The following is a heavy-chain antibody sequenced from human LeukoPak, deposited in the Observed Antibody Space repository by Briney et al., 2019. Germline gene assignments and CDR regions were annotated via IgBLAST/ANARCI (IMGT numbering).Heavy chain of an antibody. CDR2: IYHSGST. J-gene: IGHJ4*02. V-gene: IGHV4-4*02. CDR1: GGSISSSNW. CDR3: ARTEYYYDSSGYWRSGTFDY. D-gene: IGHD3-22*01. Sequence: PSETLSLTCAVSGGSISSSNWWSWVRQPPGKGLEWIGEIYHSGSTNYNPSLKSRVTISVDKSKNQFSLKLSSVTAADTAVYYCARTEYYYDSSGYWRSGTFDYWGQGTLVTVSS.